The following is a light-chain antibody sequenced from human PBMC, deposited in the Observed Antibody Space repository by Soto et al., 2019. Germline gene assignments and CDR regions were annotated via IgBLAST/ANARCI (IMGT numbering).Light chain of an antibody. V-gene: IGLV1-47*01. CDR1: SSNIGNNF. CDR2: WNT. Sequence: QPVLTQPPSVSGTPGQGVTISCSGSSSNIGNNFVHWYQQLPGSAPRLLIYWNTQRPAGAPDRFSGSKSGTSASLAISGLRSEDEAHYYCASWDDSLSVVFGGGTKVTVL. CDR3: ASWDDSLSVV. J-gene: IGLJ2*01.